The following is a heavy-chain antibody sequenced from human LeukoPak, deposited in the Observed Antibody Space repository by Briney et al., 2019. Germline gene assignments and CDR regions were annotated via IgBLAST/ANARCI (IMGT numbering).Heavy chain of an antibody. CDR3: ARDRTYYDFWSGIVGYYFDY. V-gene: IGHV1-18*04. Sequence: ASVKVSCKAFGYTFTSNYMHWVRQAPGQGLEWMGWISAYNGNTNYAQKLQGRVTMTTDTSTSTAYMELRSLRSDDTAVYYCARDRTYYDFWSGIVGYYFDYWGQGTLVTVSS. D-gene: IGHD3-3*01. CDR1: GYTFTSNY. J-gene: IGHJ4*02. CDR2: ISAYNGNT.